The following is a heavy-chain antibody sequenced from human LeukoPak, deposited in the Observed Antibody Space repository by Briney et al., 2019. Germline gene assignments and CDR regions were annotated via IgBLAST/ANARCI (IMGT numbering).Heavy chain of an antibody. D-gene: IGHD4-11*01. CDR3: AKDLGSNPGY. Sequence: SETLSLTCALSGESITSDNWWSWVRQAPGKGLEWIGEIHHSAGTNYNPSLRRRVTMSIDSSQDQFYLHLQSVTAADTGMYFCAKDLGSNPGYWGQGTLVTVSS. V-gene: IGHV4-55*08. J-gene: IGHJ4*02. CDR2: IHHSAGT. CDR1: GESITSDNW.